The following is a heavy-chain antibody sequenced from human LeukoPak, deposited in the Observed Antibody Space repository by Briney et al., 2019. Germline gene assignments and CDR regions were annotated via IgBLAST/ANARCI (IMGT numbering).Heavy chain of an antibody. V-gene: IGHV1-24*01. CDR3: ATLPSVAGPLGKYYYHYYMDV. Sequence: ASVKVSCKVSGYTLTELSMHWVRQAPGKGLEWMGGFDPEDGETIYAQKFQGRVTMTEDTSTDTAYMELSSLRSEDTAVYYCATLPSVAGPLGKYYYHYYMDVWGKGTTVTISS. D-gene: IGHD6-19*01. CDR2: FDPEDGET. J-gene: IGHJ6*03. CDR1: GYTLTELS.